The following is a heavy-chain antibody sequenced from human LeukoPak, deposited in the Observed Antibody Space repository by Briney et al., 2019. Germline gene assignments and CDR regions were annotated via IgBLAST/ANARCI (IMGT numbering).Heavy chain of an antibody. D-gene: IGHD1-26*01. J-gene: IGHJ3*02. CDR1: GYTFTGYY. Sequence: ASVKVSCKASGYTFTGYYMHWVRQAPGQGLEWMGWINPNSGGTNYAQKFQGRVTMTRDTSISTAYMELSRLRSDDTAVYYCARSVVGSPEAFDIWGQGTMVTVSS. CDR3: ARSVVGSPEAFDI. V-gene: IGHV1-2*02. CDR2: INPNSGGT.